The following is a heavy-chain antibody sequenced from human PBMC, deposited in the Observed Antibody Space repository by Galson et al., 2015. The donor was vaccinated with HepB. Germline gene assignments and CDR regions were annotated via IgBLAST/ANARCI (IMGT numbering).Heavy chain of an antibody. V-gene: IGHV3-48*01. Sequence: SLRLSCAASGFSFISHSMNWVRHSPGKGLEWFAYISPGGTKYYADSARGRFTISRDNAKKSMYLHMSSLRVEDTGIYYCARNPASYDYYNMDVWGQGTTVTVSS. CDR2: ISPGGTK. CDR1: GFSFISHS. CDR3: ARNPASYDYYNMDV. D-gene: IGHD6-25*01. J-gene: IGHJ6*02.